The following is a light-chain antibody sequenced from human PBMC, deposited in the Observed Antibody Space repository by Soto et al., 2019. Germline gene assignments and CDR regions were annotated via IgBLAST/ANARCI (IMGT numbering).Light chain of an antibody. CDR3: SSYAGSDFWV. J-gene: IGLJ3*02. V-gene: IGLV2-8*01. Sequence: QSALTQPPSASGSPGQSVTISCTGTSSDVGGYNYVSWYQQHPGKAPKVMIYEVSKRPSGVPDRFSGSKSGNTASLTVSGLQAEDEADYYCSSYAGSDFWVFGGGTELTVL. CDR2: EVS. CDR1: SSDVGGYNY.